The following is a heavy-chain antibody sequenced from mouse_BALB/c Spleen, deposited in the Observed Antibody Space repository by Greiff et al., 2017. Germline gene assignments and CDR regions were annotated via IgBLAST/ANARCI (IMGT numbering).Heavy chain of an antibody. CDR1: GYAFSSYW. D-gene: IGHD2-14*01. V-gene: IGHV1-80*01. CDR3: ARRDYRYWDFDV. CDR2: IYPGDGDT. Sequence: LVESGAELVRPGSSVKISCKASGYAFSSYWMNWVKQRPGQGLEWIGQIYPGDGDTNYNGKFKGKATLTADKSSSTAYMQLSSLTSEDSAVYFCARRDYRYWDFDVWGAGTTVTVPS. J-gene: IGHJ1*01.